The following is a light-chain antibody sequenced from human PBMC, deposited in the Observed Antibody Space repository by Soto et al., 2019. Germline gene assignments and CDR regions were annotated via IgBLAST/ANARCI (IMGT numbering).Light chain of an antibody. V-gene: IGLV2-11*01. CDR2: DVN. Sequence: QSALTQPRSVSGSPGQSVTISCTGTSNDVGGYHYVSWYQHHPGKAPKLVIFDVNRRPSGVPHRFSGSKSDNTASLTISGLQAEDEADYYCTSYTSSSTQVFGTGTKVTVL. CDR1: SNDVGGYHY. J-gene: IGLJ1*01. CDR3: TSYTSSSTQV.